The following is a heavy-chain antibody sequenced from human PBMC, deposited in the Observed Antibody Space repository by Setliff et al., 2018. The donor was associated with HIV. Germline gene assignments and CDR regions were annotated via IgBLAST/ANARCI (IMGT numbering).Heavy chain of an antibody. D-gene: IGHD2-8*01. CDR3: ARNGPTKIPYDF. J-gene: IGHJ2*01. V-gene: IGHV4-34*01. CDR2: INHSGST. CDR1: GGSFSAYY. Sequence: SETLSLTCAVYGGSFSAYYWSWIRQPPGKGLEWIGEINHSGSTDYNPSLKSRVTISLATSKNQFSLNLRSVTATDTAVYYCARNGPTKIPYDFWGRGTLVTVSS.